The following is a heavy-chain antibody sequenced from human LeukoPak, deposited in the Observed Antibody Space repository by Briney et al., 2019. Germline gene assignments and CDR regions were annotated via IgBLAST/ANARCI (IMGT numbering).Heavy chain of an antibody. D-gene: IGHD3-22*01. J-gene: IGHJ5*02. CDR1: GYTFGNYW. CDR3: ARLTDYYDSSGYYRNYNWFDP. CDR2: IYPGDSDT. V-gene: IGHV5-51*01. Sequence: GEPLNIPCKGSGYTFGNYWIAWAGQMPGKGLEWMGIIYPGDSDTKYSPSCQGQVSLSADKSISTAYLHWSSLTASDTAMYNCARLTDYYDSSGYYRNYNWFDPWGHGALVTVSS.